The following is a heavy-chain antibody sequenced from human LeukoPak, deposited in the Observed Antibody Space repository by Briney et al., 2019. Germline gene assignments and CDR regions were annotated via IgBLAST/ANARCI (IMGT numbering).Heavy chain of an antibody. D-gene: IGHD5-24*01. Sequence: WASVKVSCKASGYTLTSYDINWVRQAPGQGLEWMGWMNPNSGNTGYAQKFRGRVTMTRNTSISTAYMELSSLRSEDTAVYYCARVEMATILKWFDPWGQGTLVTVSS. V-gene: IGHV1-8*01. CDR3: ARVEMATILKWFDP. J-gene: IGHJ5*02. CDR1: GYTLTSYD. CDR2: MNPNSGNT.